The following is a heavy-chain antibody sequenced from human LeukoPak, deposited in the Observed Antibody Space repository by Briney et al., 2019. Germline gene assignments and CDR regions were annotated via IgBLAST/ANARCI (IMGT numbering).Heavy chain of an antibody. V-gene: IGHV1-2*02. J-gene: IGHJ4*02. D-gene: IGHD4-17*01. CDR2: INPNSGGT. CDR1: GYAFTRYY. CDR3: ARSHTVTPPTDY. Sequence: ASVKVSCKASGYAFTRYYMHWVRQAPGQGLGGMGWINPNSGGTNYAQKFQGRVTMTRDTSISTAYMELSRLRSDDTAVYYCARSHTVTPPTDYWGQGTLVTVSS.